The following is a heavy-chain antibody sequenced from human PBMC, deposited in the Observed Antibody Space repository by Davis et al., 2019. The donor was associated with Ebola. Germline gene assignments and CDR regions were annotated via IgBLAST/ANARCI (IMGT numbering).Heavy chain of an antibody. J-gene: IGHJ3*02. Sequence: MPSETLSLTCAVYGGSFSGYYWSWIRQPPGKGLEWIGEINHSGSTNYNPSLKSRVTISVDTSKNQFSLKVNSVTAADTAVYYCARLVGATWSGAFDIWGQGTMVTVSS. D-gene: IGHD1-26*01. CDR1: GGSFSGYY. CDR2: INHSGST. V-gene: IGHV4-34*01. CDR3: ARLVGATWSGAFDI.